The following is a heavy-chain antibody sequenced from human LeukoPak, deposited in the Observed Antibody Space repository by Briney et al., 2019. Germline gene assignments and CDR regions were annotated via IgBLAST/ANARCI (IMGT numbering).Heavy chain of an antibody. Sequence: GGSLRLSCAASGFTFDDYAMHWVRQAPGKGLEWVSLISWDGGSTYYADSVKGRFTISRDNSKNSLYLQMNSLRAEDTALYYCAKDSSGYYYVGGYYYYYMDVWGKGTTVTVSS. CDR3: AKDSSGYYYVGGYYYYYMDV. CDR2: ISWDGGST. V-gene: IGHV3-43D*03. CDR1: GFTFDDYA. D-gene: IGHD3-22*01. J-gene: IGHJ6*03.